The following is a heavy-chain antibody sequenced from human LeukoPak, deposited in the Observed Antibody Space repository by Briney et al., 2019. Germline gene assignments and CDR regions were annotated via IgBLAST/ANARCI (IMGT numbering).Heavy chain of an antibody. V-gene: IGHV3-7*01. CDR1: GFTFSSYW. Sequence: GGSLRLSCAASGFTFSSYWISWVRQPPGKGLEWVANIKQDGSENYYVDSVKGRFTISRDNAKNSLYLQMNSLRAEDTAVYYCAREMKVTAGPGIDYWGQGTLVTVSS. J-gene: IGHJ4*02. D-gene: IGHD2-21*02. CDR3: AREMKVTAGPGIDY. CDR2: IKQDGSEN.